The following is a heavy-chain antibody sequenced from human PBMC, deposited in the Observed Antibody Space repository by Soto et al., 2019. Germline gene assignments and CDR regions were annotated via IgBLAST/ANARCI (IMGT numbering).Heavy chain of an antibody. D-gene: IGHD1-1*01. CDR2: ISSSSSYI. CDR1: GFTFSSYS. CDR3: ARDPRSTLFFDY. J-gene: IGHJ4*02. V-gene: IGHV3-21*01. Sequence: GGSLILSCAASGFTFSSYSMNWVRQAPGKGLEWVSSISSSSSYIYYADSVKGRFTISRDNAKNSLYLQMNSLRAEDTAVYYCARDPRSTLFFDYWGQGTLVTVSS.